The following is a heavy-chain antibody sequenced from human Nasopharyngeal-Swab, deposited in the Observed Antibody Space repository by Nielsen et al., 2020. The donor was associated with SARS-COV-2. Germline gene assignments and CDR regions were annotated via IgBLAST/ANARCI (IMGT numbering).Heavy chain of an antibody. V-gene: IGHV3-15*01. Sequence: GESLKISCTASGFTFGDYAMSWVRQAPGKGLEWVGRIKSKTDGGTTDYAAPVKGRFTISRDDSKNTLYLQMNSLKTEDTAVYYCTTAGCSSTSCYYYYYYGMDVWGQGTTVTVSS. J-gene: IGHJ6*02. CDR3: TTAGCSSTSCYYYYYYGMDV. D-gene: IGHD2-2*01. CDR1: GFTFGDYA. CDR2: IKSKTDGGTT.